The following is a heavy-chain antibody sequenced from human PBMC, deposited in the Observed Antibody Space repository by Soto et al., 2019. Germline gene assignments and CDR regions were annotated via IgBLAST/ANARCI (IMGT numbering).Heavy chain of an antibody. CDR3: ARQIYDSDTGPNFQYYFDS. J-gene: IGHJ4*02. D-gene: IGHD3-22*01. Sequence: GESLKISCKGSGYSFADYWITWVRQKPGKGLEWMGRIDPSDSQTYYSPSFRGHVTISVTKSITTVFLQWSSLRTSDTAMYYCARQIYDSDTGPNFQYYFDSWGQGTPVTVSS. CDR2: IDPSDSQT. CDR1: GYSFADYW. V-gene: IGHV5-10-1*01.